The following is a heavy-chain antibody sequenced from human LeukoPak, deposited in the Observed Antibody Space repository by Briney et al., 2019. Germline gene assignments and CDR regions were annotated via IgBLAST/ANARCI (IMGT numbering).Heavy chain of an antibody. CDR2: IKQDGSEK. D-gene: IGHD4-11*01. J-gene: IGHJ4*02. CDR3: ASNYGG. V-gene: IGHV3-7*03. CDR1: GFTFSSYA. Sequence: GGSLRLSCAASGFTFSSYAMYWVRQAPGKGLEWVANIKQDGSEKYYVDSVRGRFTISRDNAKNSLSLQMNSLRAEDTAVYYCASNYGGWGQGTLVTVSS.